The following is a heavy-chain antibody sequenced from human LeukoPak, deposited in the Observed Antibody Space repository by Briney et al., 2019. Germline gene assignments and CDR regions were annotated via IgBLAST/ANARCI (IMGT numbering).Heavy chain of an antibody. J-gene: IGHJ4*02. V-gene: IGHV3-23*01. CDR2: ISGSGGNT. D-gene: IGHD2/OR15-2a*01. CDR3: AKERTQTTSFDY. Sequence: PGGSLRLXCTPSGFTFSTYAMSWVRQAPGKGLEWVSLISGSGGNTYFADSEKGRFTISRDNSKNTLYLQMNSLRAEDTATYYCAKERTQTTSFDYWGQGTLVTVSS. CDR1: GFTFSTYA.